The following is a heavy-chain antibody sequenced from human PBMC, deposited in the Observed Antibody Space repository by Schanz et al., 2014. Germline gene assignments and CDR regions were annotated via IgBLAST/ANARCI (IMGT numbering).Heavy chain of an antibody. J-gene: IGHJ3*02. Sequence: QVQLVESGGGVVQPGRSLRLSCAASGFSFSTYAMHWVRQAPGKGLEWVAVILYDGSKTYYADSVKGRFTISRDNSKNTLSLQMNSLRAEDTAVYYCAREEGYGYGPGAFDIRGQGTMVTVSS. V-gene: IGHV3-30*04. CDR1: GFSFSTYA. D-gene: IGHD5-18*01. CDR3: AREEGYGYGPGAFDI. CDR2: ILYDGSKT.